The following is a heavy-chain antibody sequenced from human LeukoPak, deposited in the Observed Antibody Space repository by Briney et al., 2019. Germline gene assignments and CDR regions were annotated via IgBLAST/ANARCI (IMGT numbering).Heavy chain of an antibody. CDR2: VYYSGTT. V-gene: IGHV4-39*07. CDR3: ARGGPHSFFDP. Sequence: SETLSLTCTVSGGSISTTSYYWDWIRQPPGKGLEWIGSVYYSGTTYYNPSLKSRVTISVDTSKNQFSLKLSSVTAADTAVYYCARGGPHSFFDPWGQGTLVTVSS. CDR1: GGSISTTSYY. D-gene: IGHD1-14*01. J-gene: IGHJ5*02.